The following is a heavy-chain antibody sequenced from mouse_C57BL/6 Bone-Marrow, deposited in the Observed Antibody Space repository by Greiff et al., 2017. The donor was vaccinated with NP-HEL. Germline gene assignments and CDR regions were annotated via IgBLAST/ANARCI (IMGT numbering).Heavy chain of an antibody. CDR3: ARGTTVAHYWYFDV. Sequence: QLQQSGPELVKPGASVKISCKASGYAFSSSWMNWVKQRPGKGLEWIGRIYPGDGDTNYNGKFKGKATLTADKSSSTAYMQLSSLTSEDSAVYFCARGTTVAHYWYFDVWGTGTTVTVSS. CDR2: IYPGDGDT. V-gene: IGHV1-82*01. D-gene: IGHD1-1*01. J-gene: IGHJ1*03. CDR1: GYAFSSSW.